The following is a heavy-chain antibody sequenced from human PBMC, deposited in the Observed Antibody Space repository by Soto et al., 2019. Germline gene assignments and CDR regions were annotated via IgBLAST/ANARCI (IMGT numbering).Heavy chain of an antibody. D-gene: IGHD4-17*01. V-gene: IGHV3-23*01. CDR1: GFTFSSYA. CDR2: ITGSGDYT. CDR3: GKDPNGDYFGAFDF. J-gene: IGHJ3*01. Sequence: EVQMLESGGGLVRPGGSLRLSCAASGFTFSSYALTWVRQAPGKGLEWVSSITGSGDYTRYTDSVKGRFTITRDNAKNTLFLQMKSLRADDTAIYYCGKDPNGDYFGAFDFWGQGTMVTVSS.